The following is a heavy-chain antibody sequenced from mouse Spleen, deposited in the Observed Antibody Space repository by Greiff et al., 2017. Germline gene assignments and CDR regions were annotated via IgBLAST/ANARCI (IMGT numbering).Heavy chain of an antibody. V-gene: IGHV1-14*01. J-gene: IGHJ4*01. Sequence: VQLKESGPELVKPGASVKMSCKASGYTFTSYVMHWVKQKPGQGLEWIGYINPYNDGTKYNEKFKGKATLTSDKSSSTAYMELSSLTSEDSAVYYCARESRYDAMDYWGQGTSVTVSS. CDR1: GYTFTSYV. CDR3: ARESRYDAMDY. CDR2: INPYNDGT. D-gene: IGHD2-14*01.